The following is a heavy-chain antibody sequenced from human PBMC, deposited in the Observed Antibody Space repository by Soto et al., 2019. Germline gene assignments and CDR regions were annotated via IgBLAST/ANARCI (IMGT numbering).Heavy chain of an antibody. V-gene: IGHV2-5*02. Sequence: QITLMESGPTLVKPTQTLTLTCTFSGFSLSTGGVGVGWIRQPPGKALEWLALIYWDDDKRYSPSLRSRLTLTKDTSKTQLVRTMTNMDPADTATYYCTHSRCGGDCLQSYSSHYYYGMDVWGQGTTVTVSS. J-gene: IGHJ6*02. D-gene: IGHD2-21*02. CDR1: GFSLSTGGVG. CDR2: IYWDDDK. CDR3: THSRCGGDCLQSYSSHYYYGMDV.